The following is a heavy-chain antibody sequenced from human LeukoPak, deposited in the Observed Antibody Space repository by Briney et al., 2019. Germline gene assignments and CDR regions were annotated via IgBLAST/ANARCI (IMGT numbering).Heavy chain of an antibody. J-gene: IGHJ6*03. CDR3: AKMEGQRLYDYCMDV. CDR1: GFAFSNFA. V-gene: IGHV3-23*01. Sequence: GGSLRLSCAASGFAFSNFAMSWVRQAPGKGLEWVSAMSGSGYYTYYVESVKGRFTISRDNSKNTLYLHMNNLRADDTAAYYCAKMEGQRLYDYCMDVWGRGTTVTVSS. CDR2: MSGSGYYT. D-gene: IGHD3-3*01.